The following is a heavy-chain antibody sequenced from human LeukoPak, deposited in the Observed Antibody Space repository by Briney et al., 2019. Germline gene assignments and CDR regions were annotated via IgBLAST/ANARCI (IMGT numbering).Heavy chain of an antibody. J-gene: IGHJ4*02. CDR3: ARDEGLLWFGEYCDY. CDR1: GIPLNSFL. Sequence: GSPGPSRGTLGIPLNSFLKGWVRPAPGKGLGGVAHIKQDGSEKYYVDSVKGRFTISRDNAKNSLYLQMNSLRAEDTAVYYCARDEGLLWFGEYCDYWGQGTLVTVSS. CDR2: IKQDGSEK. V-gene: IGHV3-7*01. D-gene: IGHD3-10*01.